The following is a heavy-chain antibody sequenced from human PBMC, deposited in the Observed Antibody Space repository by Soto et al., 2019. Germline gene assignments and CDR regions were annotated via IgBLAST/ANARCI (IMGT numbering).Heavy chain of an antibody. CDR3: VRAHYYDSSAGVAYYYYGMDV. CDR2: IYHSGST. CDR1: GGSISSSNW. Sequence: SETLSLTCAVSGGSISSSNWWSWVRQPPGKGLEWIGEIYHSGSTNYNPSLKSRATISVDKSKNQFSLKLSSVTAADTAVYYCVRAHYYDSSAGVAYYYYGMDVWGQGTTVTVS. V-gene: IGHV4-4*02. J-gene: IGHJ6*02. D-gene: IGHD3-22*01.